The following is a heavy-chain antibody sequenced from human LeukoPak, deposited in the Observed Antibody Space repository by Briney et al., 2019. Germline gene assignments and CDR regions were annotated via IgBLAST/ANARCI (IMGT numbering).Heavy chain of an antibody. V-gene: IGHV5-51*01. CDR2: TYPSDSDT. Sequence: GASLKISCKGSGYTFTSYWIGWVRQMPGKGLEWMGITYPSDSDTRYSPSFQGQVTISADKSINTAYLQWSSLKASDTAIYYCARSYSAYNYWGQGTLVTVSS. D-gene: IGHD5-12*01. CDR1: GYTFTSYW. CDR3: ARSYSAYNY. J-gene: IGHJ4*02.